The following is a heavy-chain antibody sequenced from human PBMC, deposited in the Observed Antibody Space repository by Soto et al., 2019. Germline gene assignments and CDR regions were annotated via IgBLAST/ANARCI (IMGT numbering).Heavy chain of an antibody. Sequence: TLSLTCTVSGGSISSYHWSWIRQPPGKGLEWIGDINYSGSTNYNPSLKSRVTISVDTSKNQFSLKLSSVTAADTAVYYCASVHYDYFWGSQPSHYSGQGTLVTVSS. D-gene: IGHD3-16*01. J-gene: IGHJ4*02. CDR2: INYSGST. CDR1: GGSISSYH. CDR3: ASVHYDYFWGSQPSHY. V-gene: IGHV4-59*12.